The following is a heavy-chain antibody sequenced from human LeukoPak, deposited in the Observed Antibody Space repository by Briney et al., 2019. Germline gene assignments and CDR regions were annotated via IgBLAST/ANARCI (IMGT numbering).Heavy chain of an antibody. CDR1: GFTFYDYA. D-gene: IGHD2-2*01. Sequence: GGSLRLSCAASGFTFYDYAMHWVRQAPGKGLEWVSGISWNSGSIGYADSVKGRFTISRDNAKNSLYLQMNSLRDEDTALYYCANLGSAGCRRITSCSAYMDVWGKGTTVTVSS. CDR2: ISWNSGSI. J-gene: IGHJ6*03. CDR3: ANLGSAGCRRITSCSAYMDV. V-gene: IGHV3-9*01.